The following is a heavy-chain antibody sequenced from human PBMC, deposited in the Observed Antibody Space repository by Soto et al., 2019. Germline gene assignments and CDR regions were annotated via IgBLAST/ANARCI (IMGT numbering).Heavy chain of an antibody. CDR2: IKPDGSEA. Sequence: VQLLQSGGGSAQPGGSLRLSCVASGFIFRGDWMSWVRQAPGKGLEWVANIKPDGSEAIYADSVRGRFIVSRDNAKSSLYLQLDSLKVDDTAVYYCAREAYGTSWAPAFREFGFDPWGGGSLVTVS. J-gene: IGHJ5*02. D-gene: IGHD3-10*01. CDR3: AREAYGTSWAPAFREFGFDP. V-gene: IGHV3-7*03. CDR1: GFIFRGDW.